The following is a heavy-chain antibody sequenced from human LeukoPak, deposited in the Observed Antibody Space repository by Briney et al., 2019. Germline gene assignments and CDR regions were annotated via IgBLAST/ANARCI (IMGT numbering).Heavy chain of an antibody. Sequence: PSETVSLTCAVCGGFFSGYYWSGMRQPPGKGLEGVGENNHRGRTNFNASLKRRVTISVDTSKNQFSLKLSSVPAADTAVYYCARGEDCTDGVCSYFDYWGQGTLVTVSS. J-gene: IGHJ4*02. V-gene: IGHV4-34*01. CDR1: GGFFSGYY. CDR2: NNHRGRT. D-gene: IGHD2-8*01. CDR3: ARGEDCTDGVCSYFDY.